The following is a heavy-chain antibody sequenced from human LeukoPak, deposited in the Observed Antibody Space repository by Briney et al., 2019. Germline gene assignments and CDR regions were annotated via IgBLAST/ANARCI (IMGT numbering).Heavy chain of an antibody. CDR2: ISAYNGNT. Sequence: GASVKVSCKASGYTFTGYGISWVRQAPGQGLEWMGWISAYNGNTNYAQKLQGRVTMTTDTSTSTAYMELSSLRSEDTAVYYCARARSGWYGTDYWGQGTLVTVSS. CDR1: GYTFTGYG. CDR3: ARARSGWYGTDY. D-gene: IGHD6-19*01. J-gene: IGHJ4*02. V-gene: IGHV1-18*01.